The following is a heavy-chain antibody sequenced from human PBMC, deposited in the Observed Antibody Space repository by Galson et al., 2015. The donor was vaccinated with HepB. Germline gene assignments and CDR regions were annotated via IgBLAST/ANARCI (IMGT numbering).Heavy chain of an antibody. CDR2: IRSKANGGTT. CDR3: TGDRKGGYGPFDY. V-gene: IGHV3-49*03. D-gene: IGHD5-12*01. Sequence: SLRLSCAASGFTFGDHDMSWFRQAPGKGLEWVGFIRSKANGGTTEYVASVKGRFTISRDDSKSIAYLQMNSLKMEDTAVYYCTGDRKGGYGPFDYWGQGTLVTVSS. J-gene: IGHJ4*02. CDR1: GFTFGDHD.